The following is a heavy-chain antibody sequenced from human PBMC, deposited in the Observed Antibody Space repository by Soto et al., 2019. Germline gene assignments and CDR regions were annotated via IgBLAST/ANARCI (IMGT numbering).Heavy chain of an antibody. CDR1: GGTFSSYA. CDR3: ARGGGSYRRGSYWYFDL. V-gene: IGHV1-69*12. Sequence: QVQLVQSGAEVKKPGSSVKVSCKASGGTFSSYAISWVRQAPGQGLEWMGGIIPIFGTANYAQKFQGRVTITADESTSTAYMELSSLRSEDTAVYYCARGGGSYRRGSYWYFDLWGRGTLVTVSS. D-gene: IGHD2-15*01. J-gene: IGHJ2*01. CDR2: IIPIFGTA.